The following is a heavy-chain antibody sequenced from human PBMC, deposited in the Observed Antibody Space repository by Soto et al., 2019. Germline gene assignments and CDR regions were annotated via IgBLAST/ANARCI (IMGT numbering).Heavy chain of an antibody. D-gene: IGHD3-10*01. V-gene: IGHV4-30-2*01. J-gene: IGHJ5*02. Sequence: PSETLSLTCAVSGGPISSGGYSWSWIRQPPGKGLEWIGYIYHSGSTYYNPSLKSRVTISVDRSKNQFSLKLTSVTAADTAVYYCARVPGPWGQGTLVTV. CDR2: IYHSGST. CDR1: GGPISSGGYS. CDR3: ARVPGP.